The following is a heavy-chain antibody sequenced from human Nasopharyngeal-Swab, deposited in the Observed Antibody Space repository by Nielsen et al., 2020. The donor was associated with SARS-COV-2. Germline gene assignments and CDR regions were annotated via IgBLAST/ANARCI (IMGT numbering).Heavy chain of an antibody. V-gene: IGHV3-23*01. J-gene: IGHJ4*02. CDR3: AKVGGGVDY. Sequence: GGSLRLSCATSGFTFSSYAMSWVRQAPGKGLEWVSGISFGGVTTYYADSVKGRFTISRDNSKNTLYLQMNRLRAEDTAVYYCAKVGGGVDYWGQGTLATVSS. D-gene: IGHD3-16*01. CDR2: ISFGGVTT. CDR1: GFTFSSYA.